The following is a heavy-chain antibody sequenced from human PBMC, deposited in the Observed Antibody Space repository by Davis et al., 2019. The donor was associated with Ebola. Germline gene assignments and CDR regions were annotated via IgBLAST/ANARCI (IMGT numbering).Heavy chain of an antibody. D-gene: IGHD3-22*01. J-gene: IGHJ3*02. CDR2: INSDGSST. CDR1: GFTFSSYW. Sequence: GESLKISCAASGFTFSSYWMHWVRQAPGKGLVWVSRINSDGSSTSYADSVKGRFTISRDNSKNTLYLQMNSLRAEDTAVYYCAKDMGGGYYDTSGYKAFDIWGQGTMVTVSS. V-gene: IGHV3-74*01. CDR3: AKDMGGGYYDTSGYKAFDI.